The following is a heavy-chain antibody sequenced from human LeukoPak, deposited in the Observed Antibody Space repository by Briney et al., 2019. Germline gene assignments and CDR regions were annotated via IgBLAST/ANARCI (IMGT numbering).Heavy chain of an antibody. D-gene: IGHD3-10*01. CDR3: ARGRITMVRGVIIKGFDY. Sequence: ASVKVSCKASGGTFSSYAISWVRQAPGQGLEWMGWINPNSGGTNYAQKFQGRVTMTRDTSISTAYMELSRLRSDDTAVYYCARGRITMVRGVIIKGFDYWGQGTLVTVSS. CDR2: INPNSGGT. CDR1: GGTFSSYA. V-gene: IGHV1-2*02. J-gene: IGHJ4*02.